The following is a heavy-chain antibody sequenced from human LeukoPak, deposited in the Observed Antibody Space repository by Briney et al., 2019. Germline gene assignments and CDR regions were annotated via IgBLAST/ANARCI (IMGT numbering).Heavy chain of an antibody. V-gene: IGHV1-8*01. J-gene: IGHJ4*02. CDR3: ARGGASMAARLIYGY. D-gene: IGHD6-6*01. CDR2: MNPNSGNI. CDR1: GYTFTSYD. Sequence: ASVKVSCKASGYTFTSYDINWVRQATGQGLEWMGWMNPNSGNIGYAQKFQGRVTMTRNTSISTAYMELSSLRSEDTAVYYCARGGASMAARLIYGYWGQGTLVTVSS.